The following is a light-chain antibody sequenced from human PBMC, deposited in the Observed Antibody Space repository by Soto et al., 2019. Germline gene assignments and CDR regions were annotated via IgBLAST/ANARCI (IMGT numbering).Light chain of an antibody. J-gene: IGKJ1*01. CDR2: GAS. CDR3: QQYGSSGT. V-gene: IGKV3-20*01. Sequence: EIVLTQSPGTLSLSPGERATLSCRASQSVSNNYLAWYQQKPGPAPRLLIYGASNRATGITDRFSGSGSGTDFTLTISRLEPEDFAVYYCQQYGSSGTFGQGTKVDIK. CDR1: QSVSNNY.